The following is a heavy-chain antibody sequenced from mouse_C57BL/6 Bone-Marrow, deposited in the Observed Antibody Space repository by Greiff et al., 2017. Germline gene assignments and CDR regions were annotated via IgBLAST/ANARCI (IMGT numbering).Heavy chain of an antibody. CDR1: GYSITSGYY. V-gene: IGHV3-6*01. J-gene: IGHJ1*03. Sequence: EVQLVESGPGLVKPSQSLSLTCSVTGYSITSGYYWNWIRQFPGNKLEWMGYISYDGSNNYNPSLKNRISITRDTSKNQFFLKLNSVTTEDTATNYCARAPHYYGSSYEYFDVWGTGTTVTVSS. CDR2: ISYDGSN. CDR3: ARAPHYYGSSYEYFDV. D-gene: IGHD1-1*01.